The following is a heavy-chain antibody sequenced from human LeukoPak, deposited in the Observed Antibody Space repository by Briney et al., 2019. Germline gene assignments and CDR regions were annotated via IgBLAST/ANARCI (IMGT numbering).Heavy chain of an antibody. D-gene: IGHD3-9*01. CDR2: ISSSSSYI. J-gene: IGHJ4*02. CDR1: GFTFSSYS. Sequence: GGSLRLSCAASGFTFSSYSMNWVRQAPGKGLEWVSSISSSSSYIYYADSVKGRFTISRDNAKNSLYLQMNSLRAEATAVYYCARDEVRYFDWLPTPQDYWGQGTLVTVSS. V-gene: IGHV3-21*01. CDR3: ARDEVRYFDWLPTPQDY.